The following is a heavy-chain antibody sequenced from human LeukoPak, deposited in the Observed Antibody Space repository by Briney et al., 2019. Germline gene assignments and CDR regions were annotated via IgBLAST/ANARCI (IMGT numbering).Heavy chain of an antibody. CDR1: GFTFSSYA. D-gene: IGHD2/OR15-2a*01. CDR2: IKQDGSEK. J-gene: IGHJ6*03. CDR3: AKGGNIRVLDYYYYMDV. Sequence: GGSLRLSCAASGFTFSSYAMHWVRQAPGKGLEWVANIKQDGSEKYYVDSVKGRFTISRDNANNSLYLQMNSLGAEDTAVYYCAKGGNIRVLDYYYYMDVWGKGTTVTVSS. V-gene: IGHV3-7*03.